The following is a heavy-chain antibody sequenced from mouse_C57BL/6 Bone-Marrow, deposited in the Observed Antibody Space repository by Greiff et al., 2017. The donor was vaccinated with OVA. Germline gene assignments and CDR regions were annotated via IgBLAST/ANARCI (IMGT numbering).Heavy chain of an antibody. D-gene: IGHD1-1*01. J-gene: IGHJ1*03. V-gene: IGHV1-9*01. CDR3: ARRGFYYGSSYGYFDV. Sequence: LQESGAELMKPGASVKLSCKATGYTFTGYWLEWVKQRPGHGLEWIGEILPGSGSTNYNEKFKGKATFTADTSSNTAYMQLSSLTTEDSAIYYCARRGFYYGSSYGYFDVWGTGTTVTVSS. CDR1: GYTFTGYW. CDR2: ILPGSGST.